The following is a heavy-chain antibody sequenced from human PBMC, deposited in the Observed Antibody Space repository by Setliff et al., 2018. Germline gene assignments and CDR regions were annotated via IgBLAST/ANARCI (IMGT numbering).Heavy chain of an antibody. CDR3: AKGAVTTIYYGMEV. CDR1: GFTFDVSG. V-gene: IGHV3-9*01. J-gene: IGHJ6*02. Sequence: GGSLRLSCGTSGFTFDVSGMSWVRQAPGKGLEWVSGISWNSGSIGYADSVKGRFTISRDNAKNSLYLEMNSLRAEDTALYYCAKGAVTTIYYGMEVLGQGTTVTVSS. CDR2: ISWNSGSI. D-gene: IGHD4-17*01.